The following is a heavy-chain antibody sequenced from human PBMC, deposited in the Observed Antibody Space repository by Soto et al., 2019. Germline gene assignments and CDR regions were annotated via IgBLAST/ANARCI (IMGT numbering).Heavy chain of an antibody. Sequence: SVKVACKASGGTFSSYAISWVRQAPGQGLEWMGGIIPIFGTANYAQKFQGRVTITADESTSTAYMELSSLRSEDTAVYYCARLAGSYGRYYGMDVWGQGTTVTVSS. CDR1: GGTFSSYA. D-gene: IGHD3-10*01. CDR2: IIPIFGTA. V-gene: IGHV1-69*13. CDR3: ARLAGSYGRYYGMDV. J-gene: IGHJ6*02.